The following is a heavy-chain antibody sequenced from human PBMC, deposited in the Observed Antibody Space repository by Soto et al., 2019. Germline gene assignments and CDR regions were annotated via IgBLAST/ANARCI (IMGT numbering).Heavy chain of an antibody. D-gene: IGHD2-15*01. CDR1: GGTFSSYA. CDR2: IIPIFGTA. Sequence: QVQLVQSGAEVKKPGSSVKVSCKASGGTFSSYAISWVRQAPGQGLEWMGGIIPIFGTANYAQKFQGRVTITADESTSTAYMGLSSLRSEDTAVYYWARGLPRPYCSGGSCYSNWFDPWGQGTLVTVSS. V-gene: IGHV1-69*01. J-gene: IGHJ5*02. CDR3: ARGLPRPYCSGGSCYSNWFDP.